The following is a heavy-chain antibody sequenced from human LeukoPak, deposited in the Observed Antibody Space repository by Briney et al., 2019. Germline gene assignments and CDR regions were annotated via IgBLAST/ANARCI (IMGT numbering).Heavy chain of an antibody. CDR2: MYSGGTT. D-gene: IGHD6-13*01. CDR1: DGSINGYY. V-gene: IGHV4-59*01. CDR3: ARHSGHSSTNDAFDI. J-gene: IGHJ3*02. Sequence: SETLSLTCTVSDGSINGYYWSWIRQPPGKGLDWIGYMYSGGTTNYSPSLKSRVTISEDMSKNQFSLKLTSVTAADTAVYYCARHSGHSSTNDAFDIWGQGTIVIVSS.